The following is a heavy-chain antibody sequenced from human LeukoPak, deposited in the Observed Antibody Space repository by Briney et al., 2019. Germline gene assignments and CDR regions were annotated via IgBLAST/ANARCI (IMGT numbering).Heavy chain of an antibody. Sequence: GRSLRLSCAASGFTFSSYDMTWVRQAPGKGLEWVSYISNSGNTIYYADSVKGRFTISRDNSLYLQMNSLRAEDTAVYYCARSRSGTYYNADVWGKGTTVTISS. D-gene: IGHD3-10*01. CDR2: ISNSGNTI. CDR1: GFTFSSYD. J-gene: IGHJ6*04. V-gene: IGHV3-48*03. CDR3: ARSRSGTYYNADV.